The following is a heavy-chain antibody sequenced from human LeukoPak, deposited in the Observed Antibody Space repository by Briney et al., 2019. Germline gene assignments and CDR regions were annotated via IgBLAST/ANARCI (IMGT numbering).Heavy chain of an antibody. V-gene: IGHV1-69*04. CDR3: ARALENYYGSGSYYSLGVVDY. Sequence: SVKVSCKASGGTFSNYAISWVRQAPGQGLEWMGRIIPILGIANSAQKFQGRVTITADKSTSTAYMELSSLRSEDTAVYYCARALENYYGSGSYYSLGVVDYWGQGTQVTVSS. D-gene: IGHD3-10*01. CDR1: GGTFSNYA. CDR2: IIPILGIA. J-gene: IGHJ4*02.